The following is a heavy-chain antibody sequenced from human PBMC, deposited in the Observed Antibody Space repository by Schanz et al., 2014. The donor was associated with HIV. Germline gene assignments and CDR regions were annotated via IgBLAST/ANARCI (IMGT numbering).Heavy chain of an antibody. V-gene: IGHV3-53*01. CDR1: GFNVSNNY. Sequence: EMQLVESGGGLVQPGGALRLSCVASGFNVSNNYVSWVRQAPGKGLEWVSFTSSDGTTYYADSVKGRFTISRDISRNTIYLQMNGLRGEDTAVYYCRAWLLGDRMDVWGQGTTVAVSS. CDR2: TSSDGTT. J-gene: IGHJ6*02. D-gene: IGHD3-22*01. CDR3: RAWLLGDRMDV.